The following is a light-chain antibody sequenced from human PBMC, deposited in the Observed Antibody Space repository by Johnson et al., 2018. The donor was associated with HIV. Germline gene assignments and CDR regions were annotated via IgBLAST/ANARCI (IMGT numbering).Light chain of an antibody. Sequence: QSVLTQPPSVSAAPGQKVTISCFGSDSNIGNNYVSWYQQVPGTAPKLLIYDNDKRPSGIPARFSGSKSGTSATLGITGLQTGDEADYYCETWDSSLSGVFGTGTKVTVL. CDR1: DSNIGNNY. J-gene: IGLJ1*01. V-gene: IGLV1-51*01. CDR3: ETWDSSLSGV. CDR2: DND.